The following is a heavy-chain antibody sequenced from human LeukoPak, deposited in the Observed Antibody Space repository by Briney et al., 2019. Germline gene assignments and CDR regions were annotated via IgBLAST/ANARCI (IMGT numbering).Heavy chain of an antibody. Sequence: PGGSLRLSCAASGFTFSGSAMHWVRQASGKGLEWVGRIRSKANSYATAYAASVKGRFTISRDDSKNTAYLQMNSLRAEDTALYYCSKATPPRDGSNPDYWGQGTLVTVSS. CDR3: SKATPPRDGSNPDY. CDR1: GFTFSGSA. CDR2: IRSKANSYAT. V-gene: IGHV3-73*01. D-gene: IGHD1-26*01. J-gene: IGHJ4*02.